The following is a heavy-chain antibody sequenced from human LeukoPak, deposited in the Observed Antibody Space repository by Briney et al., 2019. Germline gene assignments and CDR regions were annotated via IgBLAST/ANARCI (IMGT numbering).Heavy chain of an antibody. V-gene: IGHV3-30-3*01. CDR1: GFTFSNYA. CDR3: ARGVAALGGNAFDI. CDR2: ISSDGNNK. Sequence: GGSLRLSCAASGFTFSNYAMHWVRQAPGKGLEWVTIISSDGNNKDYPDSVKGRFTVSRDNSKNTLYLQMNSLRAEDTAVYYCARGVAALGGNAFDIWGQGTMVTVSS. J-gene: IGHJ3*02. D-gene: IGHD6-13*01.